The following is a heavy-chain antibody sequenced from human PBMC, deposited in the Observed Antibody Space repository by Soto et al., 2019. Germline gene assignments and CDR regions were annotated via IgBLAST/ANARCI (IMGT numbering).Heavy chain of an antibody. D-gene: IGHD2-2*01. V-gene: IGHV4-59*08. J-gene: IGHJ6*03. Sequence: SVTLSLTCTVSGGSISSYYWSCILQPPGKGLEWIGYIYYSGSTNYNPSIKSRVTISVYTSKNQFSLKLSSVTAADTAVYYCARLERDIVVVPAAMDFTYYMDVWGKGTTFTVSS. CDR3: ARLERDIVVVPAAMDFTYYMDV. CDR2: IYYSGST. CDR1: GGSISSYY.